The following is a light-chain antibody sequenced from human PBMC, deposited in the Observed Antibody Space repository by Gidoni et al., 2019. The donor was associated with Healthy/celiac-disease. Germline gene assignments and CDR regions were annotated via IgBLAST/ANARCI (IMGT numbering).Light chain of an antibody. CDR2: QDS. V-gene: IGLV3-1*01. CDR3: QAWDSSTWV. CDR1: KLGDKY. Sequence: SYELTQPPSASVSPGQTASITCSGDKLGDKYACWYQQKPGQSPVLVIYQDSERPSGIPERFSGSNSGNTATLTISGTQAMDEADYYCQAWDSSTWVFGGGTKLTVL. J-gene: IGLJ3*02.